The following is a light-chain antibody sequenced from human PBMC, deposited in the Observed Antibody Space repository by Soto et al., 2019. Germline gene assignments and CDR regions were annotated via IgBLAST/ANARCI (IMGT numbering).Light chain of an antibody. V-gene: IGKV1-5*03. J-gene: IGKJ1*01. CDR1: QSISVW. CDR2: KAS. Sequence: DIPMTQSPSTLAASVGDRVTITCRASQSISVWVAWYPQKAGKAPNLLIYKASRLASGVPSRFSGGGSDTEFTLPISGLQPGDSATYYGQQYNNYSPTFGQGTKVVV. CDR3: QQYNNYSPT.